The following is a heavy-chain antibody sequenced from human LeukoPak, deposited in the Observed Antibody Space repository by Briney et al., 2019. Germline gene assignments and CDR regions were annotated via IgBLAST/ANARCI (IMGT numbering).Heavy chain of an antibody. CDR1: GFTFSGFA. J-gene: IGHJ4*02. CDR3: ARGIVPAAITSPFDY. D-gene: IGHD2-2*01. Sequence: PGGSLRLSCAASGFTFSGFAMHWVRQAPGKGLEYVSAISSNGASTYYVNSVKGRFTISRDNSKNTLYLQMGSLRAEDMAVYYCARGIVPAAITSPFDYWGQGTLVTVSS. CDR2: ISSNGAST. V-gene: IGHV3-64*01.